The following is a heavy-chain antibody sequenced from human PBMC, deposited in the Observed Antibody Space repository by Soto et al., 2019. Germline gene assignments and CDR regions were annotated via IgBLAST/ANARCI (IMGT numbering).Heavy chain of an antibody. CDR1: GFIFSSYG. J-gene: IGHJ4*02. CDR2: IWYDGRNK. Sequence: QVQLVESGGGVVQPGRSLRLSCAASGFIFSSYGMHWVRQAPGKGLEWVEVIWYDGRNKYYADSVKGRFTISRDNSKNTLYLQMNSLRAEDTAVYYCARWGIAAGDYWGQGTLVTVSS. D-gene: IGHD6-13*01. V-gene: IGHV3-33*01. CDR3: ARWGIAAGDY.